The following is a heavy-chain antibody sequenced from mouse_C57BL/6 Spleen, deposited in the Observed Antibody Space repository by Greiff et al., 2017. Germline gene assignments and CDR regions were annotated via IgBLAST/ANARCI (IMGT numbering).Heavy chain of an antibody. CDR2: IDPSDSYT. Sequence: QVQLQQPGAELVMPGASVKLSCKASGYTFTSYWMHWVKQRPGQGLEWIGEIDPSDSYTNYNQKFKGKSTLTVDKSSSTAYMPLSSLTSEDSAVYYCARNWEYYAMDYWGQGTSVTVSS. V-gene: IGHV1-69*01. CDR1: GYTFTSYW. J-gene: IGHJ4*01. CDR3: ARNWEYYAMDY. D-gene: IGHD4-1*01.